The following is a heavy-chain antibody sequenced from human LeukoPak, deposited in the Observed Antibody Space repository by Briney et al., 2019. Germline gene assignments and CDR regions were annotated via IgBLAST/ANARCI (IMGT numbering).Heavy chain of an antibody. CDR2: LYSTVST. J-gene: IGHJ4*02. Sequence: PSETLSLTCTVSGGSISSYYWSWIRQPAGKGLEWIGRLYSTVSTNYNPSLKSRVTVSIDTSRNQFSLRLTSVTAADTAVYYCARERQQMGFDFWGQGTLVTVSS. CDR3: ARERQQMGFDF. CDR1: GGSISSYY. D-gene: IGHD6-13*01. V-gene: IGHV4-4*07.